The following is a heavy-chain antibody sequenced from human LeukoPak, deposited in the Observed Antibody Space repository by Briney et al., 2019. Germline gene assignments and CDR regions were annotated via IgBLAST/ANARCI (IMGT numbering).Heavy chain of an antibody. CDR2: INPNGDRT. J-gene: IGHJ3*01. CDR3: ARDMSTRVTPISYAFDV. CDR1: GYTFTSYY. V-gene: IGHV1-46*01. D-gene: IGHD4-23*01. Sequence: ASVKVSCKASGYTFTSYYMHWVRQAPGQGLEWLGIINPNGDRTNYAQTFQGRVTMTRDTSTTTVYVELSSLRSEDTAVYYCARDMSTRVTPISYAFDVWGQGTMVTVSS.